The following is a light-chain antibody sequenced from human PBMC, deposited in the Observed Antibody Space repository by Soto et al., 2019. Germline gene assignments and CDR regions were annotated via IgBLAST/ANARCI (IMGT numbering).Light chain of an antibody. J-gene: IGLJ2*01. Sequence: QSVLTQPPSASGTPGQSVTISCSGSNSNIGSDSVSWYQHLPGSALKVVIYRNNLRPPGVPDRFSGSKSGPSGSLAISGLQSEDEALYYCAAWDVSLNGPAFGGGTKLTVL. V-gene: IGLV1-44*01. CDR3: AAWDVSLNGPA. CDR1: NSNIGSDS. CDR2: RNN.